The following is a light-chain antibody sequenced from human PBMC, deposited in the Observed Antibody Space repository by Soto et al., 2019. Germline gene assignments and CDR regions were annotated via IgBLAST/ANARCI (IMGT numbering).Light chain of an antibody. CDR2: EGS. CDR1: SSDVGSYNL. J-gene: IGLJ3*02. CDR3: CSYAGSSTGV. Sequence: QSALTQPASVSGSPGQSITISCTGTSSDVGSYNLVSWYQQHPGKAPKLMIYEGSKRPSGVSNRFSGSKSGNTASLTISGLQAEDEADYHCCSYAGSSTGVFGGGTKVTVL. V-gene: IGLV2-23*01.